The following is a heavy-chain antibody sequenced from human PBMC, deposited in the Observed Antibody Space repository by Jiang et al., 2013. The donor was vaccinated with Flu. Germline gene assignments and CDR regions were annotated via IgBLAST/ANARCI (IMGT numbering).Heavy chain of an antibody. Sequence: CAASGFTFSSYAMHWVRQAPGKGLEWVAVISYDGSNKYYADSVKGRFTISRDNSKNTLYLQMNSLRAEDTAVYYCARGYSSSREGPGYWGQGTLVTISS. CDR2: ISYDGSNK. D-gene: IGHD6-13*01. V-gene: IGHV3-30-3*01. J-gene: IGHJ4*02. CDR3: ARGYSSSREGPGY. CDR1: GFTFSSYA.